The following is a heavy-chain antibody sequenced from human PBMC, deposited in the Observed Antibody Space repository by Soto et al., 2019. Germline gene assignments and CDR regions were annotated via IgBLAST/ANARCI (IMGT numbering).Heavy chain of an antibody. CDR3: AKDIGYCSGGSCYLGPIDF. D-gene: IGHD2-15*01. J-gene: IGHJ3*01. CDR1: GFTFDDYA. V-gene: IGHV3-9*01. Sequence: GGSLRLSCAASGFTFDDYAMHWVRQAPGKGLEWVSGISWNSGSIGYADSVKGRFTISRDNAKNSLYLQMNSLRAEDTALYYCAKDIGYCSGGSCYLGPIDFSGQGTMVTVSS. CDR2: ISWNSGSI.